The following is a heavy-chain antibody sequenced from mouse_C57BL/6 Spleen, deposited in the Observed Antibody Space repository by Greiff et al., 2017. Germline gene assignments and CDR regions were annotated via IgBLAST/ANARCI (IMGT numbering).Heavy chain of an antibody. CDR2: IDPSDSYT. Sequence: QVQLKQPGAELVMPGASVKLSCKASGYTFTSYWMHWVKQRPGQGLEWIGEIDPSDSYTNYNQKFKGKSTLTVDKSSSTAYMQLSSLTSEDSAVYYCARRGDYGSLYWYFDVWGTGTTVTVSS. CDR3: ARRGDYGSLYWYFDV. J-gene: IGHJ1*03. D-gene: IGHD1-1*01. V-gene: IGHV1-69*01. CDR1: GYTFTSYW.